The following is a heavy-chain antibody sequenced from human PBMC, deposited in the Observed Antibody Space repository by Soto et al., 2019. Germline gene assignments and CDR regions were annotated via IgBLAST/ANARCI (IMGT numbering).Heavy chain of an antibody. D-gene: IGHD5-12*01. CDR1: GFTFSNYA. CDR3: AKGPSGTVAANH. V-gene: IGHV3-23*01. CDR2: ITRSGGNT. Sequence: EVQLLESGGGLVQPGGSLRLSCAASGFTFSNYAMSWVRQAPGKGLEWVSGITRSGGNTYYADSVQGRFTISRDNSKNTLYLQRNSLRAEDTSLYYCAKGPSGTVAANHWGQGTLVTVSS. J-gene: IGHJ5*02.